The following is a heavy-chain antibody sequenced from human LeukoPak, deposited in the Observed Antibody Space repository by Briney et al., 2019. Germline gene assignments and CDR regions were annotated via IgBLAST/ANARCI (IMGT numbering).Heavy chain of an antibody. CDR1: GGSISSYY. V-gene: IGHV4-59*01. CDR3: AREGYNSSGYYSGFDY. J-gene: IGHJ4*02. CDR2: IYYSGST. D-gene: IGHD3-22*01. Sequence: SETLSLTCTVSGGSISSYYWSWIRQPPGKGLEWIGYIYYSGSTNYNPSLKSRVTISVDTSKNQFSLKLSSVTAADTAVYYCAREGYNSSGYYSGFDYWGQGTLVTVSS.